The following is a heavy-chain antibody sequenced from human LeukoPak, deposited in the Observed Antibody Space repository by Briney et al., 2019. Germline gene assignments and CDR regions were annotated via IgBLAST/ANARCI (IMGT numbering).Heavy chain of an antibody. CDR2: ISYDGSNK. Sequence: LPGRSLRLSCAASGFTSSSYAMHWVRQAPGKGLEWVAVISYDGSNKYYADSVKGRFTISRDNSKNTLYLQMNSLRAEDTAVYYCAREIGTGSYYNVYYYGMDVWGKGTTVTVSS. V-gene: IGHV3-30*04. CDR3: AREIGTGSYYNVYYYGMDV. J-gene: IGHJ6*04. D-gene: IGHD3-10*01. CDR1: GFTSSSYA.